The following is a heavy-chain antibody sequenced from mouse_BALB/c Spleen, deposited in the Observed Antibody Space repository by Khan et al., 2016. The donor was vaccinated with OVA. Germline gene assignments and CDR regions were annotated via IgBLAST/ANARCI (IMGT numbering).Heavy chain of an antibody. Sequence: QVQLKESGAELARPGASVKMSCKASGYTFTSYTIHWIKERPGQGLEWIGNINPSNGYTNYNQKFKDKATLTTDKSSTTAYLQLSTLTSDHSAVYSCVRDGAYHRNDGWFAYWGQGTLVTVSA. CDR1: GYTFTSYT. D-gene: IGHD2-14*01. CDR3: VRDGAYHRNDGWFAY. V-gene: IGHV1-4*01. CDR2: INPSNGYT. J-gene: IGHJ3*01.